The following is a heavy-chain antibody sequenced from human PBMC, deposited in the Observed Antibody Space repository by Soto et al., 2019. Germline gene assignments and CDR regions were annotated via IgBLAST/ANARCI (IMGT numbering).Heavy chain of an antibody. V-gene: IGHV3-48*02. CDR1: GFTFSSYS. CDR3: ARDTLFCSGGSCYGTGFDY. Sequence: PVGSLRLSCAASGFTFSSYSMNWVRQAPGKGLEWVSYISSSSSTIYYADSVKGRFTISRDNAKNSPYLQMNSLRDEDTAVYYCARDTLFCSGGSCYGTGFDYWGQGTLVTVSS. D-gene: IGHD2-15*01. CDR2: ISSSSSTI. J-gene: IGHJ4*02.